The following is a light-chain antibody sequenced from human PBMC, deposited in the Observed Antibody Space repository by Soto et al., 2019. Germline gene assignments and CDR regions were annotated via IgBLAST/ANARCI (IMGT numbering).Light chain of an antibody. J-gene: IGKJ5*01. CDR2: DAS. V-gene: IGKV3-11*01. Sequence: EIVLTQSPATLSLSPGERATLSCRASQSVSSYLAWYQQKPGQAPRLLIYDASNRATDIPARFSGSGSGTDFTLTISSLEPEDFAVYYCQQRSNWPANFGQGTRLEIK. CDR3: QQRSNWPAN. CDR1: QSVSSY.